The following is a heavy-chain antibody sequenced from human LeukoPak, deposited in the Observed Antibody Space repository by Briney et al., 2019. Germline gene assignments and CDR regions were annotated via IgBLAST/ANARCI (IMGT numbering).Heavy chain of an antibody. D-gene: IGHD1-1*01. CDR3: ARASSFDKTTRWNPAYFGP. J-gene: IGHJ5*02. Sequence: SETLSLTCAVHGGSLSGFYWSWIRQPPGKGLEWIGEINHSGTTNYNPSLKSRATISVDTSKNQASLDLASVTAADTAVYYCARASSFDKTTRWNPAYFGPWGPGSLVTVAS. V-gene: IGHV4-34*01. CDR2: INHSGTT. CDR1: GGSLSGFY.